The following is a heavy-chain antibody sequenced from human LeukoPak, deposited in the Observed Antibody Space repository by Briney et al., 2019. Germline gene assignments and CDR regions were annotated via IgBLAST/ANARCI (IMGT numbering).Heavy chain of an antibody. CDR2: IKQDGSKK. CDR1: GFPFSSYW. V-gene: IGHV3-7*04. D-gene: IGHD5-24*01. Sequence: GGSLRLSCVASGFPFSSYWMTWVRQAPGKGLEWVANIKQDGSKKSYVDSVKGRFTISRDNAKNSLYLQMNSLRAEDTAIYYCTRVGYIDKGIDYWGQGTLVTVSP. J-gene: IGHJ4*02. CDR3: TRVGYIDKGIDY.